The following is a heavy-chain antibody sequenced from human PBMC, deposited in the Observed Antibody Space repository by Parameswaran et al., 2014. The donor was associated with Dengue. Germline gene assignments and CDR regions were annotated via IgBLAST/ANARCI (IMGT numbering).Heavy chain of an antibody. J-gene: IGHJ4*02. CDR2: INSDGSST. V-gene: IGHV3-74*01. D-gene: IGHD2-8*01. Sequence: WIRQPPGKGLVWVSRINSDGSSTSYADSVKGRFTISRDNAKNTLYLQMNSLRAEDTAVYYCARDLDVLIDYWGQGTLVTVSS. CDR3: ARDLDVLIDY.